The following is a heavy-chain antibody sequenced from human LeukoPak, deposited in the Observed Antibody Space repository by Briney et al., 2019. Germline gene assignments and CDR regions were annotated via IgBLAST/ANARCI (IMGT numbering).Heavy chain of an antibody. D-gene: IGHD3-22*01. CDR3: ARGATLYDSSGYYMGSAFDI. V-gene: IGHV4-59*01. J-gene: IGHJ3*02. CDR1: GGSIGSYY. CDR2: SYYSGST. Sequence: PSETLSLTCTVSGGSIGSYYWSWIRQPPGKGLEWIAYSYYSGSTNYNPSLKSRVTISVDTSKNQFSLKLSSVTAADTAVYYCARGATLYDSSGYYMGSAFDIWGQGTMVTVSS.